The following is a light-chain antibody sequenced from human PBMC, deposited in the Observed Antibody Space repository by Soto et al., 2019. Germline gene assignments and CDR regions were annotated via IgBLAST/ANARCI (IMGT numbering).Light chain of an antibody. CDR2: DAS. Sequence: EIVLTQSPAILSVSPGERVTLSCRASQSISRSLAWYQQKPGQAPRLLISDASTRATGIPARFSGSGSGTEFTLTISSLQSEDFALYYCHQYNSWPPGTFGQGTKVEIK. CDR1: QSISRS. V-gene: IGKV3-15*01. CDR3: HQYNSWPPGT. J-gene: IGKJ2*01.